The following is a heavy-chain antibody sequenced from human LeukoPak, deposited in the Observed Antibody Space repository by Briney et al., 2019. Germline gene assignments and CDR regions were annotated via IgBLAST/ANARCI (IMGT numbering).Heavy chain of an antibody. Sequence: GASVKVSCKASGYTFTGYYMHWVRQAPGQGLEWMGWINCNTGGTNYAQKFQGRVTMTRDTSISTAYMELSGLQSDDTAVFYCSLIRTDYWGQGTLVTVS. V-gene: IGHV1-2*02. D-gene: IGHD3-22*01. J-gene: IGHJ4*02. CDR2: INCNTGGT. CDR1: GYTFTGYY. CDR3: SLIRTDY.